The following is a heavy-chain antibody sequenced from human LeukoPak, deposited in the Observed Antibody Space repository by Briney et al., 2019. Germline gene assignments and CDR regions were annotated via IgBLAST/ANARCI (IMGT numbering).Heavy chain of an antibody. J-gene: IGHJ5*02. CDR1: GGSISSYY. V-gene: IGHV4-59*01. CDR2: IYYSGST. Sequence: PSETLSLTCTVSGGSISSYYWSWIRQPPGKGLEWIGYIYYSGSTNYNPSLKSRVTISVDTSKNQFSLKLSSVTAADTAVYYCARGSSSSWQNNWFDPWAREPWSPSPQ. D-gene: IGHD6-13*01. CDR3: ARGSSSSWQNNWFDP.